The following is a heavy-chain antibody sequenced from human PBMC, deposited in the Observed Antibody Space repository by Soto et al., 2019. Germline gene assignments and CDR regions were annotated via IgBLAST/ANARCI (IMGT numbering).Heavy chain of an antibody. CDR2: VWYDGGNK. J-gene: IGHJ6*02. CDR1: GFTFSSYG. CDR3: VRAAGYSGNDYVYYYGMDV. D-gene: IGHD5-12*01. V-gene: IGHV3-33*01. Sequence: QVQLVESGGGVVQPGRSLRLSCEASGFTFSSYGMHWVRQAPGKGLEWVALVWYDGGNKYYADSVKGRFTISRDNSKNTLYLQMNSLRDEDTAVYYCVRAAGYSGNDYVYYYGMDVGGQGTTVTVSS.